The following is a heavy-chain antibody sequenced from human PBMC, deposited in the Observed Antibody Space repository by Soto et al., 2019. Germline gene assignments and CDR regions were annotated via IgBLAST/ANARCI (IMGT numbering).Heavy chain of an antibody. CDR1: GFTFSSYA. CDR3: AKDSSAMTTVTNFDY. J-gene: IGHJ4*02. Sequence: EVQLLESGGGLVQPGGSLRLSCAASGFTFSSYAMSWVRQAPGKGLEWVSAISGSGGSTYYADSVKGRFTISRDNSKNTLYLQRNSLRAEDTAVYYCAKDSSAMTTVTNFDYWGQGTLVTVSS. V-gene: IGHV3-23*01. CDR2: ISGSGGST. D-gene: IGHD4-17*01.